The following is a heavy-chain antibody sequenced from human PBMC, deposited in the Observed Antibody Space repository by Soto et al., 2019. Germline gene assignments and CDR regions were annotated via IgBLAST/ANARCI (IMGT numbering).Heavy chain of an antibody. CDR3: ARRGSGSYYDY. CDR1: GFTFSSYA. Sequence: EVQLLESGGGLVQPGGSLRLSCAASGFTFSSYAMRWVRQAPGKGLVWVSAISGSGDSTYYADSVKGRFTISIDNSKNTLYLQMNILRAEDTAVYYGARRGSGSYYDYWGQGTLVTVSS. V-gene: IGHV3-23*01. CDR2: ISGSGDST. J-gene: IGHJ4*02. D-gene: IGHD1-26*01.